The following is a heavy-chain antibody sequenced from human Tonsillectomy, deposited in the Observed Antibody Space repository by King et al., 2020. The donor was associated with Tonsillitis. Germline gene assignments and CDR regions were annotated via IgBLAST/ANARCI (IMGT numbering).Heavy chain of an antibody. CDR1: GYIFSDYG. CDR2: IDGYSDNL. CDR3: ARVGRDGNTNNFLFHHTMDA. V-gene: IGHV1-18*04. D-gene: IGHD5-24*01. Sequence: QLVQSGAEVKKPGASVKVSCKTSGYIFSDYGVTWVRQAPGQGLEWMGWIDGYSDNLKYAQKFQGRVTMTKDTSTRTIYMELRSLRFDDTALYYCARVGRDGNTNNFLFHHTMDAWGQGTTVIVSS. J-gene: IGHJ6*02.